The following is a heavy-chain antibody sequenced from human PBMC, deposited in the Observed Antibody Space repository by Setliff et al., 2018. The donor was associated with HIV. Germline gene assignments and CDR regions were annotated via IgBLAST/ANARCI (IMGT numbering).Heavy chain of an antibody. CDR3: ARRIDNSGSLPAKNWFDT. D-gene: IGHD3-10*01. Sequence: KPSETLSLTCTVSGGSISSYCWNWIRQPPGKGLEWIGYIFASGSSLYNPSLQSRVSISIDTSRNQFSLKLSSVTAADTAVYYCARRIDNSGSLPAKNWFDTWGQGRLVTVSS. J-gene: IGHJ5*02. V-gene: IGHV4-4*09. CDR1: GGSISSYC. CDR2: IFASGSS.